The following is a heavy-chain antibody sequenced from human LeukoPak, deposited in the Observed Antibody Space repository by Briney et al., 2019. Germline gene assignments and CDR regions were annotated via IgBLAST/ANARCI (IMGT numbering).Heavy chain of an antibody. V-gene: IGHV3-33*01. Sequence: PGRSLRLSCAASGFIFRNYGMHWVRQTPGEGLEWVAAIWYDGSNKYYADSVKGRFTISRDNSQNTLYLQMNSLRGEDTAVYYCARDIVVTGGRCFDHWGQGTLVTVSS. CDR1: GFIFRNYG. J-gene: IGHJ4*02. CDR3: ARDIVVTGGRCFDH. D-gene: IGHD2-15*01. CDR2: IWYDGSNK.